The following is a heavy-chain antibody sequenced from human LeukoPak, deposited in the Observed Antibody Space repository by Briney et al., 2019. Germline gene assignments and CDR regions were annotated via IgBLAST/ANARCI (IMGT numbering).Heavy chain of an antibody. J-gene: IGHJ4*02. D-gene: IGHD3-9*01. CDR2: INHSGST. Sequence: SETLSLTCAVYGGSFSGYYWSWIRQPPGKGLEWIGEINHSGSTNYNPSLKSRVTISVDTSKNQFSLKLSSVTAADTAVYYCARLGRYFDWLLYKGYFDYWGQGTLVTVSS. CDR3: ARLGRYFDWLLYKGYFDY. CDR1: GGSFSGYY. V-gene: IGHV4-34*01.